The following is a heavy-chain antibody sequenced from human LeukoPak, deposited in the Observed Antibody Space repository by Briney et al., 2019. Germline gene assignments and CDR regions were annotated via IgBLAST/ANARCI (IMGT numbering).Heavy chain of an antibody. CDR3: ARGKDLWFGELGDY. D-gene: IGHD3-10*01. CDR2: INHSGST. J-gene: IGHJ4*02. V-gene: IGHV4-34*01. CDR1: GGSFSGYY. Sequence: PSETLSLTCAVYGGSFSGYYWSWIRQPPGKGLEWIGEINHSGSTNYNPSLKSRVTISVDTSKNQFSLKLSSVTAADTVVYYCARGKDLWFGELGDYWGQGTLVTVSS.